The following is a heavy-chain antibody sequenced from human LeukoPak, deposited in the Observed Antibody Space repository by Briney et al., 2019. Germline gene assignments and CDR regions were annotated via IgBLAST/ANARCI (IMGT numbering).Heavy chain of an antibody. CDR3: ASVYSSTSWDY. V-gene: IGHV5-51*01. D-gene: IGHD6-13*01. Sequence: GVSLKISCRASGYSFTTYWIGWVPQMPGKGLEWMGVIFPADSDTRYSPSFQGQVTISADKSISTAYLQWSSLKASDTAMYYCASVYSSTSWDYWGQGTLVTVSS. CDR1: GYSFTTYW. CDR2: IFPADSDT. J-gene: IGHJ4*02.